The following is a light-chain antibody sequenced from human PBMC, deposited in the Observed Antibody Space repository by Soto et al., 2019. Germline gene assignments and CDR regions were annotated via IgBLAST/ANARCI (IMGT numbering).Light chain of an antibody. Sequence: QSVLTQPPSASGSPGQSVTISCTGTRSDVGGYNYVSWYQQYAGRAPKLMIYEVTKRPSGVPDRFSGSKSGNTASLTVSGLQAEDEADYYCSSYAASNNFYFVFGGGTKVTVL. CDR1: RSDVGGYNY. CDR2: EVT. V-gene: IGLV2-8*01. J-gene: IGLJ3*02. CDR3: SSYAASNNFYFV.